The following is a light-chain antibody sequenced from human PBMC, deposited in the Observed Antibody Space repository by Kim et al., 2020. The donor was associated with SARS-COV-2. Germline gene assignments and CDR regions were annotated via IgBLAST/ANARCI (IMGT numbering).Light chain of an antibody. CDR1: QSISSY. Sequence: ASVGDRVTITCRASQSISSYLNWYLQKPGKAPKLLIYAASSLQSGVPSRFSGSGSGTDFTLTISSLQPEDFATYYCQQSYNTPRTFGQGTKVEIK. CDR2: AAS. J-gene: IGKJ1*01. V-gene: IGKV1-39*01. CDR3: QQSYNTPRT.